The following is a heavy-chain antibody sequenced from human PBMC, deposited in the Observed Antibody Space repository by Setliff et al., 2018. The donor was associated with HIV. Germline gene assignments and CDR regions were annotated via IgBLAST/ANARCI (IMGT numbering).Heavy chain of an antibody. D-gene: IGHD3-22*01. CDR3: ARATGDSGYPRFFHY. Sequence: SETLSLTCAVYGGTISGYNWSWIRQPPGKGLEWIGYIYNTGSTYHSPSLESRVTISIDTSKNQFSLKLSSVTAADTAVYYCARATGDSGYPRFFHYWGQGTLVTVSS. V-gene: IGHV4-34*01. J-gene: IGHJ4*02. CDR2: IYNTGST. CDR1: GGTISGYN.